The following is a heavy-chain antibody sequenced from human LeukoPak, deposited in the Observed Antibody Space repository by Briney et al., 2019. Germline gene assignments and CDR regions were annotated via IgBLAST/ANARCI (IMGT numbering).Heavy chain of an antibody. Sequence: ASVKVSCKASGYTFASYDINWVRQATGQGLEWMGWMNPNSGNTGYAQKFQGRVTMTRNTSISTAYMELSSLRSEDTAVYYCARSGQWPYDWFDPWGQGTLVTVSS. CDR3: ARSGQWPYDWFDP. V-gene: IGHV1-8*01. CDR2: MNPNSGNT. J-gene: IGHJ5*02. D-gene: IGHD6-19*01. CDR1: GYTFASYD.